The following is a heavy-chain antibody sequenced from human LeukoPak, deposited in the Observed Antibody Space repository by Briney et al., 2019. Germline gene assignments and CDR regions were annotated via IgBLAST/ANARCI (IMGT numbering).Heavy chain of an antibody. V-gene: IGHV4-59*01. CDR2: IYYSGST. CDR3: ARARGVAVTTIIANWFDP. CDR1: GGSIRSYY. Sequence: SETLSLTCTVSGGSIRSYYWSWIRQPPGKGLEWIGYIYYSGSTNYNPSLKSRVTISVDTSKNQFSLKLSSVTAADTAVYYCARARGVAVTTIIANWFDPWGQGTLVTVSS. J-gene: IGHJ5*02. D-gene: IGHD2-21*02.